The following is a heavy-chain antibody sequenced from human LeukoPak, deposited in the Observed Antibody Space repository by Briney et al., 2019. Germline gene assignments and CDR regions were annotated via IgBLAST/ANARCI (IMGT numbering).Heavy chain of an antibody. D-gene: IGHD4-17*01. CDR3: ARDPVGYGDYFDY. J-gene: IGHJ4*02. V-gene: IGHV3-48*04. CDR1: GFTFSSYS. CDR2: ISSSSSTI. Sequence: GGSLRLSCAASGFTFSSYSMNWVRQAPGKGLEWVSYISSSSSTIYYADSVKGRFTISRDNAKNSLYLQMNSLRAEDTAVYYCARDPVGYGDYFDYWGQGTLVTVSS.